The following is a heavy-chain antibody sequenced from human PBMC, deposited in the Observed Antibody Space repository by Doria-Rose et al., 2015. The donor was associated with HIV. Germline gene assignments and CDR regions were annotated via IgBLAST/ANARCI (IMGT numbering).Heavy chain of an antibody. J-gene: IGHJ4*02. D-gene: IGHD6-13*01. Sequence: QVQLVQSGPVLVKPTETLTLTCTVSGVSLSSPGMGVSWIRQPPGKALEWLANMFSDDERSYKPSLKSRLTISRGTSKSQVVLTMTDMDPVDTATYYCARIKSSRWYHKYYFDFWGQGTLVIVSA. CDR1: GVSLSSPGMG. V-gene: IGHV2-26*01. CDR2: MFSDDER. CDR3: ARIKSSRWYHKYYFDF.